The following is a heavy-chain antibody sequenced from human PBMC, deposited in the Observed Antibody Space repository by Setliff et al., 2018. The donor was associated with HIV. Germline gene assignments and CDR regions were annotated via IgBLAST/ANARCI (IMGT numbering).Heavy chain of an antibody. J-gene: IGHJ4*02. V-gene: IGHV3-48*03. Sequence: GGSLRLSCAASGFTFSSYEMNWVRQAPGKGLEWVSYIDSSASTIKYADSVKGRFTISRDNSKDTLYLQMNSLRAEDTAVYYCARAPVGIVSSGWLPYYFDFWGQGTLVTVSS. CDR1: GFTFSSYE. D-gene: IGHD6-19*01. CDR3: ARAPVGIVSSGWLPYYFDF. CDR2: IDSSASTI.